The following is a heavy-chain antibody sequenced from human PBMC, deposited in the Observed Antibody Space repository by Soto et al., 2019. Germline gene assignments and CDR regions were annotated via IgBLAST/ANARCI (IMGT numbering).Heavy chain of an antibody. D-gene: IGHD3-10*01. Sequence: SETLSLPFTFPGGSISSYYWSWIRQPPGKGLEWIGYIYYSGAAYYNPSLKSRLTLSVDTAKSQFSLKLTSVTTADTAVYFCARGLTMLRGVMDSWGQGTLVTVSS. V-gene: IGHV4-59*12. CDR1: GGSISSYY. J-gene: IGHJ4*02. CDR3: ARGLTMLRGVMDS. CDR2: IYYSGAA.